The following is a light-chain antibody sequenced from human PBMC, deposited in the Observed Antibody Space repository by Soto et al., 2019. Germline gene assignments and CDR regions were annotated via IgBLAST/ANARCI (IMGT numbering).Light chain of an antibody. CDR3: GSYTSSRIYV. Sequence: SVLTKPASVSVSPGQSITISCTGTSSDVGGYNYVSWYQQHPGKAPKLMIYEVSNRPSGVSDRFSGSKSGNTASLTISGLQAEDEADYYCGSYTSSRIYVFGAGTKVTVL. V-gene: IGLV2-14*01. J-gene: IGLJ1*01. CDR2: EVS. CDR1: SSDVGGYNY.